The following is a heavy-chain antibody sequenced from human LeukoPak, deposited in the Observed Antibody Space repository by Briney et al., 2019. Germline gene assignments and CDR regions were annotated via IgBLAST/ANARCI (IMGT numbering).Heavy chain of an antibody. Sequence: PGGSLRLYCAASGFTFSSYWMSWVRQAPGKGLEWVANIKQDGSEKYYVDSVKGRFTISRDNAKNSLYLQMNSLRAGDTAVYYCASSRGLIRHHMDVWGKGTTVTVSS. CDR3: ASSRGLIRHHMDV. CDR1: GFTFSSYW. J-gene: IGHJ6*03. V-gene: IGHV3-7*01. CDR2: IKQDGSEK.